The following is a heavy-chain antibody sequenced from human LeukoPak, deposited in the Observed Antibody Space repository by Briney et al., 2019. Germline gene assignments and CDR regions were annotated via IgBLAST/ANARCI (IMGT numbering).Heavy chain of an antibody. Sequence: GESLKISCKGSGYSFTSYWIGWVRQMPGKGLGWMGIIYPGDSDNRYSPSFQGQVTISADKSISTAYLQWSSLRAEDTAVYYCAKAYSSSWSDENYYYYGMDVWGQGTTVTVSS. D-gene: IGHD6-13*01. CDR1: GYSFTSYW. V-gene: IGHV5-51*01. CDR2: IYPGDSDN. CDR3: AKAYSSSWSDENYYYYGMDV. J-gene: IGHJ6*02.